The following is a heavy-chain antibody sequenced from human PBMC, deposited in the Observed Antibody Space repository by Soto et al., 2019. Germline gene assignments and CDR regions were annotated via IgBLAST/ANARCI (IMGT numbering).Heavy chain of an antibody. CDR2: IMPMVTVT. D-gene: IGHD2-2*01. J-gene: IGHJ3*01. V-gene: IGHV1-69*02. CDR1: GGTFNTYT. Sequence: QVHLIQSGAEVKKPGSSVKVSCKAAGGTFNTYTLIWVRQAPGHGLEWMGRIMPMVTVTNSAQKFQGRLTLTADKSTVTAFMELTSLRSDDTAVYYSSIGSWSAETFDVWGQGTMVTVSS. CDR3: SIGSWSAETFDV.